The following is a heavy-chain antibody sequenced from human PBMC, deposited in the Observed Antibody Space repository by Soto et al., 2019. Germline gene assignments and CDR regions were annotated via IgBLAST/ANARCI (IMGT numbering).Heavy chain of an antibody. CDR1: VFTFSNAW. V-gene: IGHV3-15*01. J-gene: IGHJ4*02. CDR3: TTRVMATIFDY. D-gene: IGHD5-12*01. CDR2: IKSKTDGGTT. Sequence: GSLRLSCAASVFTFSNAWMSWVRQAPGKGLEWVGRIKSKTDGGTTDYAAPVKGRFTISRDDSKNTLYLQMNSLKTEDTAVYYCTTRVMATIFDYWGQGTLVTVS.